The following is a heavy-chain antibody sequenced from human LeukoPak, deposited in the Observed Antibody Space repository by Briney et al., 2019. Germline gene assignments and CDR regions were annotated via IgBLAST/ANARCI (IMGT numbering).Heavy chain of an antibody. V-gene: IGHV3-23*01. CDR3: AKDGAWLRFDD. CDR1: GFIFSSDW. J-gene: IGHJ4*02. D-gene: IGHD5-12*01. Sequence: GGSLRLSCAGSGFIFSSDWMSWVRQAPGKGLEWVSGISPGGGPTYYADSVKGRFTISRDDSKNTVDLQMKNLRAEDTAVYYCAKDGAWLRFDDWGQGILVTVSS. CDR2: ISPGGGPT.